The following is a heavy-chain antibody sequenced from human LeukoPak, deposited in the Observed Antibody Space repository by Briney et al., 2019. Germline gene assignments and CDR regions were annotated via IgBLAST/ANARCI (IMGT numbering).Heavy chain of an antibody. CDR1: GGSISSSSYY. CDR3: ARVIQLLEYNWFDP. CDR2: IYYSGST. J-gene: IGHJ5*02. V-gene: IGHV4-39*07. Sequence: SETLSLTCTVSGGSISSSSYYWGWIRQPPGKGLEWIGSIYYSGSTYYNPSLKSRVTISVDTSKNQFSLKLSSVTAADTAVYYCARVIQLLEYNWFDPWGQGTLVTVSS. D-gene: IGHD5-18*01.